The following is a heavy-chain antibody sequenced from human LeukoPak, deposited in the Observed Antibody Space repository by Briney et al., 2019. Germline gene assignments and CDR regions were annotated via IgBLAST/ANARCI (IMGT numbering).Heavy chain of an antibody. Sequence: PGGSLRLSCAASGFTFSGYAMSWVRQAPGKGLEWVSGISGSGGNTYYADSVKGRFTISRDNSKNTQYLQMKSLRAEDTAVYYCAKVSAVAGTAAGVSDYWGQGTLVTVSS. CDR3: AKVSAVAGTAAGVSDY. CDR1: GFTFSGYA. V-gene: IGHV3-23*01. J-gene: IGHJ4*02. D-gene: IGHD6-19*01. CDR2: ISGSGGNT.